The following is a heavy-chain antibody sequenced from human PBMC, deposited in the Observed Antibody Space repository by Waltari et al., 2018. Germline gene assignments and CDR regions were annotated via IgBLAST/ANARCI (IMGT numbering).Heavy chain of an antibody. V-gene: IGHV2-70*01. J-gene: IGHJ4*02. CDR3: ARKTPNGFDY. D-gene: IGHD2-15*01. Sequence: QVTLRESGPALVKPTQNLTLTCTFSGFSLSTYGMCVTWIRQPPGKALEWLALIDWDDDKYYSTSLKTRLTISKDTSKPQVVLTMTNMDPVDTGTYYCARKTPNGFDYWGQGMLVTVSS. CDR2: IDWDDDK. CDR1: GFSLSTYGMC.